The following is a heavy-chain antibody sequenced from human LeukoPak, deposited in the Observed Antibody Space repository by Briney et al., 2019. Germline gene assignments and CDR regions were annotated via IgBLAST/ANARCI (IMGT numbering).Heavy chain of an antibody. D-gene: IGHD3-22*01. Sequence: TGGSLSLSCAASGFTFSSYAMSWVRQAPGKGLEWVSAISGSGGSTYYADSVKGRFTISRDNSKNTLYLHMNSLRAEDTAVYYCATRYDSSRYYTYYFDYWGQGTLVTVSS. CDR3: ATRYDSSRYYTYYFDY. V-gene: IGHV3-23*01. CDR1: GFTFSSYA. J-gene: IGHJ4*02. CDR2: ISGSGGST.